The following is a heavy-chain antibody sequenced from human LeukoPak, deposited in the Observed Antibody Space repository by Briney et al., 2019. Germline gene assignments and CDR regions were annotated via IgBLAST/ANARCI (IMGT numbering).Heavy chain of an antibody. D-gene: IGHD1-14*01. V-gene: IGHV4-59*13. CDR2: IYYSGST. Sequence: SETLSLTCTVSGGSISNYYGSWIRQPPGKGLEWIGYIYYSGSTNYNPSLKSPVNISVDTSKNQFSLKLSSVTAADTAVYYCARSRYYYYYYMDVWGKGTTVTVSS. CDR3: ARSRYYYYYYMDV. CDR1: GGSISNYY. J-gene: IGHJ6*03.